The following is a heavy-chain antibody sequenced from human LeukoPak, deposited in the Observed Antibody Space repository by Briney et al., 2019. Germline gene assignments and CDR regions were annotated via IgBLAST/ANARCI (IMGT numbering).Heavy chain of an antibody. CDR2: IIPIFGTA. Sequence: GASVKVSCKASGGTFSSYAISWVRQAPGQGLEWVGGIIPIFGTANYAQKFQGRVTITADESTSTAYMELSSLRSEDTAVYYCARLRTYEGFLEWLSPTGWFDPWGQGTLVTVSS. D-gene: IGHD3-3*01. CDR3: ARLRTYEGFLEWLSPTGWFDP. V-gene: IGHV1-69*13. CDR1: GGTFSSYA. J-gene: IGHJ5*02.